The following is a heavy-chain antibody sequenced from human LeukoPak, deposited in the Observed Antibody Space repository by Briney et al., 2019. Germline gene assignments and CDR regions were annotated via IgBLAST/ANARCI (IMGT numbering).Heavy chain of an antibody. D-gene: IGHD5-12*01. J-gene: IGHJ4*02. V-gene: IGHV4-34*01. CDR2: ISHSGST. CDR3: AAQYSGYVRLDY. Sequence: SETLSLTCAVYGGSFSGYYWSWIRQPPGEGLEWIGEISHSGSTNYNPSLKSRVTISVDTSKNQFSLKLSSVTAADTAVYYCAAQYSGYVRLDYWGQGTLVTVSS. CDR1: GGSFSGYY.